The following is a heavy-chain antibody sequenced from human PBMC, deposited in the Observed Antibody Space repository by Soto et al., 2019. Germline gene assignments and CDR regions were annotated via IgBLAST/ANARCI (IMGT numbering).Heavy chain of an antibody. CDR3: ARDPEKYSGSDLGIDY. Sequence: ASVKVSCKASGYTFTGYPVHWVRQAPGQRLEWMGWINAANGDTKYSQKFQGRVTITRDTSASAAYMELSSLRSEDTAVYYCARDPEKYSGSDLGIDYWGQGTLVTVSS. CDR2: INAANGDT. CDR1: GYTFTGYP. V-gene: IGHV1-3*01. J-gene: IGHJ4*02. D-gene: IGHD5-12*01.